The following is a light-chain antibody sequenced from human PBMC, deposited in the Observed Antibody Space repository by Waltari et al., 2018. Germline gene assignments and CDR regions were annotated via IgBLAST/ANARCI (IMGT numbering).Light chain of an antibody. J-gene: IGKJ3*01. V-gene: IGKV1-9*01. Sequence: DIQLTQSPSFLSASVGDRVTITCRASPGINYLVWYQQNPGKAPKVLVYDATILQSGVPSRFSGSGSGTEFTLTISSLQPEDFATYYCQQSNSVFGPGTKVDIK. CDR1: PGINY. CDR2: DAT. CDR3: QQSNSV.